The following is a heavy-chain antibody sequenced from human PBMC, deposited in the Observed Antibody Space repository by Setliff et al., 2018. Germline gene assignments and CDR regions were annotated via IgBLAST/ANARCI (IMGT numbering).Heavy chain of an antibody. J-gene: IGHJ4*02. CDR1: DGSLSTYY. CDR3: ARGRNIAARLLDS. CDR2: VYYSGTA. V-gene: IGHV4-59*12. D-gene: IGHD6-6*01. Sequence: SETLSLTCTVSDGSLSTYYWSWIRQPPGKGLEFIGYVYYSGTANYSPSLRSRLTISVDTSKDQFSLKLISMSAADTAVYFCARGRNIAARLLDSWGQGALVTV.